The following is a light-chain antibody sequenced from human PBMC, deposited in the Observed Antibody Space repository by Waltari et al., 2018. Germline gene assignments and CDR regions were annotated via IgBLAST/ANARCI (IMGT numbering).Light chain of an antibody. CDR2: GAA. CDR1: QSVGSN. J-gene: IGKJ1*01. CDR3: QQFNNWPWT. V-gene: IGKV3-15*01. Sequence: EIVMTQSPDTLSVSPGERVTLSCWASQSVGSNLAWYQQQPGQAPRLLIYGAATRATSIPTRFSGSGSGTEFTLTISSLQAEDSAVYYCQQFNNWPWTFGQGTKVEIK.